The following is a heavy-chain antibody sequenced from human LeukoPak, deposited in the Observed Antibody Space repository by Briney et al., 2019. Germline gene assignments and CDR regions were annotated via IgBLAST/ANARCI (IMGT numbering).Heavy chain of an antibody. Sequence: GSSVKVSCKASGGTFSSYAISWVRQAPGQGLEWMGGIIPIFGTANYAQKFQGRVTITADESTSTAYMELSSLRSEDTAVYYCATTERVSYYYGSGKYYYGMDVWGQGTTVTVSS. D-gene: IGHD3-10*01. CDR1: GGTFSSYA. CDR2: IIPIFGTA. V-gene: IGHV1-69*01. CDR3: ATTERVSYYYGSGKYYYGMDV. J-gene: IGHJ6*02.